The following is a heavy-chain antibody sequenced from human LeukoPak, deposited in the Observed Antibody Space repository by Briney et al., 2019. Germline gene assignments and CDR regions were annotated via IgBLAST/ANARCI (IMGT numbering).Heavy chain of an antibody. D-gene: IGHD3-10*01. CDR3: ARDSYFGSGNYYIDY. CDR1: GAXISSYY. V-gene: IGHV4-4*07. CDR2: GSTSGST. Sequence: SETLSLTCTVSGAXISSYYCSWIRQPAGKGREWIGRGSTSGSTNYNPSLKSRVTMSVETSKNQFSLKLSSVTAADTAVYYCARDSYFGSGNYYIDYWGQGTLVTVSS. J-gene: IGHJ4*02.